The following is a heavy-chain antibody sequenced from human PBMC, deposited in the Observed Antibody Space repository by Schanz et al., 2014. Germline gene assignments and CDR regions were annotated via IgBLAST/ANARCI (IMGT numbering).Heavy chain of an antibody. V-gene: IGHV3-30*18. CDR1: GFSFSDYG. J-gene: IGHJ4*02. CDR2: ISYHGSER. D-gene: IGHD3-22*01. CDR3: AKSYDTNGYSGFDY. Sequence: QVQLVESGGGVVQPGRSLRLSCAGSGFSFSDYGMHWVRQAPGRGLEWVAVISYHGSERYYADSVKGRFTISRDNSKNTLYLQMNSLRTEDTAVYFGAKSYDTNGYSGFDYWGQGTLVTVSS.